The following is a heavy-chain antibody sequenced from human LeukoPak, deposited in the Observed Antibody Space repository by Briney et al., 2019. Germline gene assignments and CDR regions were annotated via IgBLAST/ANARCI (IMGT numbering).Heavy chain of an antibody. J-gene: IGHJ3*02. D-gene: IGHD4-17*01. CDR1: GYTLSVLA. Sequence: GASVNVTFTVSGYTLSVLAMHWVRQAPGKGLGWMGGLHPEDGEAIYAQPLHGRVTMTEDTSTDTAYMELSSLRSEDTAVYYCATRSYGDYGSLDIWGQGTMVTVSS. CDR2: LHPEDGEA. CDR3: ATRSYGDYGSLDI. V-gene: IGHV1-24*01.